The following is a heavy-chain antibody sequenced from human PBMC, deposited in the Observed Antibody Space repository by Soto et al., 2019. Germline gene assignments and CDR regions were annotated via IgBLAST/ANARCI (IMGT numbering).Heavy chain of an antibody. CDR2: IIPIFGTA. CDR3: ARAGSASSSLNWFDP. Sequence: SVKVSCKASGSTFSSYAISWVRQAPGQGLEWMGGIIPIFGTANYAQKFQGRVTITADESTSTAYMELSSLRSEDTAVYYCARAGSASSSLNWFDPWGQGTLVTVSS. CDR1: GSTFSSYA. V-gene: IGHV1-69*13. J-gene: IGHJ5*02. D-gene: IGHD6-6*01.